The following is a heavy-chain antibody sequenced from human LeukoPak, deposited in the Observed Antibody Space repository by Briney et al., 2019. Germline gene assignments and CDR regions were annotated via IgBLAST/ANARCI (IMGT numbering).Heavy chain of an antibody. Sequence: ASVKVSCKTSGYTFTVHHIHWVRQAPGQGLEWMGWISGYNGNTKYGQDFQGRVTMTTDTSTTTAYMELRSLRSADTAVYYCARGGRGGSNHFDYWGQGTLVTVSS. CDR1: GYTFTVHH. CDR3: ARGGRGGSNHFDY. J-gene: IGHJ4*02. CDR2: ISGYNGNT. D-gene: IGHD1-26*01. V-gene: IGHV1-18*04.